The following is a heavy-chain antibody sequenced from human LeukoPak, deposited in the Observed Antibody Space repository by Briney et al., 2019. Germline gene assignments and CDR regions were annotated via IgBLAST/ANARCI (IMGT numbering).Heavy chain of an antibody. V-gene: IGHV3-23*01. Sequence: GGSLRLSCAASGFTFSSHSLSWVRQAPGKGLEWVSAINTGITYYADSVKGRFTISRDNSKNTLYLQMNSLRPEDTAVYYCAKDRGEQWLVTSFDYWGQGTLVTVSS. CDR2: INTGIT. J-gene: IGHJ4*02. CDR3: AKDRGEQWLVTSFDY. D-gene: IGHD6-19*01. CDR1: GFTFSSHS.